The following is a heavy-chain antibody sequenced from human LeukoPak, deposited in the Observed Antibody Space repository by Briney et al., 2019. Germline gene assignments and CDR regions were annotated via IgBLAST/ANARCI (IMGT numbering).Heavy chain of an antibody. D-gene: IGHD2-2*01. Sequence: KASETLSFTCAGYGGSFSGYYWSWIRQPPGKGLDWIGESNHSGSTNYNPSLKSRVTISVDTSKNQFPLKLSSVTAADTAVYYCARADIVVVPAAPNWFDPWGQGTLVTVSS. V-gene: IGHV4-34*01. CDR1: GGSFSGYY. J-gene: IGHJ5*02. CDR3: ARADIVVVPAAPNWFDP. CDR2: SNHSGST.